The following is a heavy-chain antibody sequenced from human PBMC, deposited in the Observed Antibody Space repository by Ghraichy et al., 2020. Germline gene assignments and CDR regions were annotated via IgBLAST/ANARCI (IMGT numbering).Heavy chain of an antibody. J-gene: IGHJ1*01. CDR2: INPNSGGT. V-gene: IGHV1-2*02. CDR3: AREIGGGIYTEYFQH. CDR1: GYTFTGYY. D-gene: IGHD3-16*01. Sequence: ASVKVSCKASGYTFTGYYMHWVRQAPGQGLEWMGWINPNSGGTNYAQKFQGRVTMTRDTSISTAYMELSRLRSDDTAVYYCAREIGGGIYTEYFQHWGQGTLVTVSS.